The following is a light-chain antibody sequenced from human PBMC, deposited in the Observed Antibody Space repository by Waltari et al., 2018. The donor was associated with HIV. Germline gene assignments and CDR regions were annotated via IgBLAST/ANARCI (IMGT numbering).Light chain of an antibody. J-gene: IGKJ4*01. Sequence: DIQMPQSPSSLSASPADTITITCRTSQDIKTELNWYQQKPGTAPKRLVYAASGFQSGVPARISGSGSGTDFTLTINTLQPDDSATYFCQQSHSVPFTFGAGTKVDVK. CDR2: AAS. CDR3: QQSHSVPFT. V-gene: IGKV1-39*01. CDR1: QDIKTE.